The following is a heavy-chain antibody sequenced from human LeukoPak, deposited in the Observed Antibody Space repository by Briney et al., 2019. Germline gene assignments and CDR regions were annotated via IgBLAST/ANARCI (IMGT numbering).Heavy chain of an antibody. CDR1: GGSISSGSYY. Sequence: SETLSLTCTVSGGSISSGSYYWSWIRQPAGKGLEWIGRIYTSGSTNYNPSLKSRVTISVDTSKNQFSLKLSSVTAADTAVYYCARGSDFWSGHWSAVLYDYWGQGTLVTVSS. CDR3: ARGSDFWSGHWSAVLYDY. CDR2: IYTSGST. J-gene: IGHJ4*02. D-gene: IGHD3-3*01. V-gene: IGHV4-61*02.